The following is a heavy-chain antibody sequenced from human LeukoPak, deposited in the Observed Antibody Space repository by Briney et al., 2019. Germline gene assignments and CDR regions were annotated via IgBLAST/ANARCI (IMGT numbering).Heavy chain of an antibody. CDR2: IYYSGST. Sequence: SETLSLTCTVSGGSISSSSYYWGWIRQPPGKGLEWIGSIYYSGSTYYNPSLKSRVTISVDTSKNQFSLKLSSVTAADTAVYYCARDQGEMATIRRGFDPWGQGTLVTVSS. J-gene: IGHJ5*02. CDR1: GGSISSSSYY. D-gene: IGHD5-24*01. CDR3: ARDQGEMATIRRGFDP. V-gene: IGHV4-39*07.